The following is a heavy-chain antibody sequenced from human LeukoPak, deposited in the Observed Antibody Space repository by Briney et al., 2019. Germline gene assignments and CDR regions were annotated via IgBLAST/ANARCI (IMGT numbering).Heavy chain of an antibody. J-gene: IGHJ4*02. CDR1: GYTFTDYY. D-gene: IGHD3-22*01. CDR2: INPNSGGT. CDR3: ARASYYYDSSGYPGYYFDY. Sequence: ASVKLSCKASGYTFTDYYMHWVRQAPGQGLEWMGWINPNSGGTNYAQKFQGRVTMTRDTSISTAYMELSRLRSDDTAVYYCARASYYYDSSGYPGYYFDYWGQGTLVTVSS. V-gene: IGHV1-2*02.